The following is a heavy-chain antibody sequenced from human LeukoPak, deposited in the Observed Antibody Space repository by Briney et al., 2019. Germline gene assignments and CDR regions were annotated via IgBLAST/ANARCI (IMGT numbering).Heavy chain of an antibody. V-gene: IGHV1-18*01. CDR2: ISAYNGNT. CDR1: GYTFTSYG. CDR3: ARGSDYDSSGYPWGTFDI. Sequence: GASVKVSCKASGYTFTSYGISWVRQAPGQGLEWMGWISAYNGNTNYAQKLQGRVTMTTDTSTSTAYMELRSLRSDDTAVYYCARGSDYDSSGYPWGTFDIWGQGTMVTVSS. D-gene: IGHD3-22*01. J-gene: IGHJ3*02.